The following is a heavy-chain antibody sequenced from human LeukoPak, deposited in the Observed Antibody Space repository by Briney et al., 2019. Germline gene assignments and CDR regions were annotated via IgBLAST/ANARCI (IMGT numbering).Heavy chain of an antibody. Sequence: GESLKISCKVSGYSFTSYWIGWVRQMPGKGLEWMGIIYPGDSDTRYSPSFQGQVTISADKSISTACLQWSSLKASDTAMYYCARRLYYYDSSGYYPFDPWGQGTLVTVSS. CDR1: GYSFTSYW. CDR2: IYPGDSDT. CDR3: ARRLYYYDSSGYYPFDP. D-gene: IGHD3-22*01. J-gene: IGHJ5*02. V-gene: IGHV5-51*01.